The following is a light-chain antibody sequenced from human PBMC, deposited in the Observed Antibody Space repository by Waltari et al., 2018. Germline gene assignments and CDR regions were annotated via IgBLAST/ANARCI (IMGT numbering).Light chain of an antibody. V-gene: IGLV1-40*01. CDR2: TNI. Sequence: QSVLTQPPSVSGAPGQRVTISCTGGSSNLGTGYDVHWYQQLPGTAPKPLIYTNIYRPSGVPDRFSGSKSGTSASLIIAGLQAEDAADYYCQSFDISLNGAVFGAGTKVTVL. CDR1: SSNLGTGYD. CDR3: QSFDISLNGAV. J-gene: IGLJ1*01.